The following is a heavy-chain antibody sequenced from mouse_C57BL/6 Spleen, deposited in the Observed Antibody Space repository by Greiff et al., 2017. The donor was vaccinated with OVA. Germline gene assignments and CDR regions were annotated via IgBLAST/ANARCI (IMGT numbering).Heavy chain of an antibody. D-gene: IGHD2-3*01. J-gene: IGHJ3*01. CDR2: ISYSGST. V-gene: IGHV3-1*01. CDR1: GYSITSGYV. Sequence: DVKLQESGPGMVKPSQSLSLTCTVTGYSITSGYVWHWIRHFPGNKLEWMGYISYSGSTNYNPSLKSRISITHDTSKNHFFLKLNSVTTEDTATYYCARSGYYVAWFAYWGQGTLVTVSA. CDR3: ARSGYYVAWFAY.